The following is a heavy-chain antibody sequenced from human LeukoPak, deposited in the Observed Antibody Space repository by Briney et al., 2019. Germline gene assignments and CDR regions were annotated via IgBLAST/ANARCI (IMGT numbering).Heavy chain of an antibody. CDR2: ISSSSTYI. D-gene: IGHD4-23*01. V-gene: IGHV3-21*01. Sequence: KTGGSLRLSCAASEFTFSSYSMNWVRQAPGKGLEWVSSISSSSTYIYYADSVKGRFTISRDNAKNSLYLQMNSLRADDTAIYYCARESRSVVTRYFQHWGQGTLVTVSS. CDR1: EFTFSSYS. CDR3: ARESRSVVTRYFQH. J-gene: IGHJ1*01.